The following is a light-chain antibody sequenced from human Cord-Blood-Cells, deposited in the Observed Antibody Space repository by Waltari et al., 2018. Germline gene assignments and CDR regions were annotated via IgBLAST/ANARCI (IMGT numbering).Light chain of an antibody. CDR2: AAS. CDR3: QQSYSTPRT. CDR1: QSISSY. Sequence: DLQMTQSPSSLSAPVGDRVPITCRASQSISSYLNWYQQKPGKAPKLLIYAASSLQSGVPSRFSGSGSVTDFTLTISSLQPEDFATYYCQQSYSTPRTFGQGTKVEIK. J-gene: IGKJ1*01. V-gene: IGKV1-39*01.